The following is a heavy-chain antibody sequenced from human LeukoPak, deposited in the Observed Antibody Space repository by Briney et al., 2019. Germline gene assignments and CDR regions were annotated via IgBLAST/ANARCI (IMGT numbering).Heavy chain of an antibody. D-gene: IGHD5-18*01. CDR1: GFTFDDYA. V-gene: IGHV3-9*01. CDR2: ISWNSGSI. CDR3: AKDKARGYSYGQDAFDI. J-gene: IGHJ3*02. Sequence: PGGSLRLSCAASGFTFDDYAMHWVRQAPGKGLEWVSGISWNSGSIGYADSVKGRFTISRDNAKNSLYLQINSLRAEDTALYYCAKDKARGYSYGQDAFDIWGQGTMVTVSS.